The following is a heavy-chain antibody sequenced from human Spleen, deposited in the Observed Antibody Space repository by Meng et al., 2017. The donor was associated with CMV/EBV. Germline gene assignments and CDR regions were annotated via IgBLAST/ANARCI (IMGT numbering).Heavy chain of an antibody. Sequence: GGSLRLSCVASGFTFSDHHMTWVRQGPGKRLEWVSTITSGFAINNSDSVKGRFTISRNNAKNSLDLQMNGLSAEDTAVYYCARGGDGVHYYDNNGPLAYWGQGALVTVSS. CDR3: ARGGDGVHYYDNNGPLAY. CDR1: GFTFSDHH. J-gene: IGHJ4*02. V-gene: IGHV3-69-1*01. D-gene: IGHD3-22*01. CDR2: ITSGFAI.